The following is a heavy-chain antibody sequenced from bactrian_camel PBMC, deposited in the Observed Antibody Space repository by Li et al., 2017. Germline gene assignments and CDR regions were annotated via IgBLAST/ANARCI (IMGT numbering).Heavy chain of an antibody. Sequence: VQLVESGGGLVQPGGSLRLSCAASGFTFSTCFIAWVRQAPGKGLEWVSSIYSDESNTYYAESVKGRFTISRDNAKNTLYLKLSSLETEDTAMYYCASGPSGGTWFPRLLEVWGQGTQVTVS. CDR3: ASGPSGGTWFPRLLEV. CDR2: IYSDESNT. V-gene: IGHV3-2*01. J-gene: IGHJ2*01. CDR1: GFTFSTCF. D-gene: IGHD3*01.